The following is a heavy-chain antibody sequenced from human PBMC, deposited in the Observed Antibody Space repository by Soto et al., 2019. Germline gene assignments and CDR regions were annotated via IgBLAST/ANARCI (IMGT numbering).Heavy chain of an antibody. D-gene: IGHD2-8*01. J-gene: IGHJ6*02. Sequence: PSETLSLTCTVSSGSIRSSTNYWVRIRQPPGKGLEWIGGIYYSGSTNYNPSLKSRITISVDTSKNQVSLKLNAVTAADTALYYCARGVSHYYFGLDVWGRGTTVTVSS. CDR2: IYYSGST. CDR3: ARGVSHYYFGLDV. CDR1: SGSIRSSTNY. V-gene: IGHV4-39*01.